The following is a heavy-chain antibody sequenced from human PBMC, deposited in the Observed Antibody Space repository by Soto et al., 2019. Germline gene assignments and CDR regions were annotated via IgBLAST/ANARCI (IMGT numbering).Heavy chain of an antibody. CDR3: ARKGWPDVFDI. CDR1: GGSISSGDYY. CDR2: IYYSGST. V-gene: IGHV4-30-4*01. Sequence: QVQLQESGPGLVKPSQTLSLTCTVSGGSISSGDYYWSWIRQPPGKGLEWIGYIYYSGSTYYKSYPKSRVIISIDTSKNQFHRKLSSVTAADTAVYHCARKGWPDVFDIWGQGAMVTVSS. J-gene: IGHJ3*02.